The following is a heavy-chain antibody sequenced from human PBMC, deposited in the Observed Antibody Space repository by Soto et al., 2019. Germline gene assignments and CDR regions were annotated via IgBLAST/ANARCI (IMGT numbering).Heavy chain of an antibody. V-gene: IGHV4-59*01. CDR1: GGSISSYY. D-gene: IGHD3-10*01. CDR2: IYYSGST. J-gene: IGHJ3*02. CDR3: ARALKSRFGGHDAFDI. Sequence: SETLSLTCTVSGGSISSYYWSWIRQPPGKGLEWIGYIYYSGSTNYNPSLKSRVTISVDTSKNQFSLKLSSVTAADTAVYYCARALKSRFGGHDAFDIWGQGTMVTVSS.